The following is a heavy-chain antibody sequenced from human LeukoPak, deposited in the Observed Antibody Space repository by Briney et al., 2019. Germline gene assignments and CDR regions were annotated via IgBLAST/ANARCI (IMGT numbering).Heavy chain of an antibody. CDR3: ARASITRVAFDI. CDR1: GCSISSYS. J-gene: IGHJ3*02. V-gene: IGHV4-4*07. CDR2: IYCRGST. D-gene: IGHD3-10*01. Sequence: PSETLSLTCTVSGCSISSYSWSWIRQPAGKGLEWIGRIYCRGSTNYNPSLKSRVTMSVDTSKNQFSLKLSSVTAADTAVYYCARASITRVAFDIWGQGTMVTVSS.